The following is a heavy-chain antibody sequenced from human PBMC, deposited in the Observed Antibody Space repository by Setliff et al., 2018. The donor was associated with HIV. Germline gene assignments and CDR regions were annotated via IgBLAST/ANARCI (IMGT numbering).Heavy chain of an antibody. CDR2: IIPPFGAP. V-gene: IGHV1-69*13. CDR1: GGTFSNYA. Sequence: SVKVSCKASGGTFSNYAINWVRQAPGQGLEWMGGIIPPFGAPNYAQKFQGRVTITADESTSTAYMELNSLRSEDTAVYYCGRGKDAGAVVVGVSFDYWGQGTLVTVSS. D-gene: IGHD2-15*01. J-gene: IGHJ4*02. CDR3: GRGKDAGAVVVGVSFDY.